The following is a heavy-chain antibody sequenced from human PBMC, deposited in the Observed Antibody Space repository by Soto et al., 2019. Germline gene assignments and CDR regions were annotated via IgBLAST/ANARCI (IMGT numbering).Heavy chain of an antibody. CDR1: GFTFNTFP. J-gene: IGHJ3*02. V-gene: IGHV3-48*01. Sequence: EVQLVESGGGFVQPGGSLRLSCAASGFTFNTFPMNWVRLAPGKGLEWLSHISSNSDAMYYADSVKGRFTISRDNARKSLYLQMNILIVDYTAVYYCVRDYQYGFDMWGQGTMVTVSS. D-gene: IGHD3-16*02. CDR3: VRDYQYGFDM. CDR2: ISSNSDAM.